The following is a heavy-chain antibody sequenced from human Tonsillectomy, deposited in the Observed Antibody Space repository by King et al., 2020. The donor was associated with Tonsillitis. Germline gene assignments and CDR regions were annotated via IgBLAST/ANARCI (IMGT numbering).Heavy chain of an antibody. CDR1: GFTFSIYA. CDR3: AKEGSSTSWYYYYGMDV. D-gene: IGHD6-13*01. J-gene: IGHJ6*02. CDR2: ISGSGGST. Sequence: ELQLQESGGGLVQPGGSLRLSCAASGFTFSIYAMSWVRQAPGKGLEWVSAISGSGGSTYYADSVKGRFTISRDNSKNTLYLQMNSLRAEDTAVYYCAKEGSSTSWYYYYGMDVWGQGTTVTVSS. V-gene: IGHV3-23*01.